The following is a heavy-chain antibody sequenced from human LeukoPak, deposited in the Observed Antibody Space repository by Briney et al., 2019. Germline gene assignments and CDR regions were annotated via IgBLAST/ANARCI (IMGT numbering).Heavy chain of an antibody. V-gene: IGHV3-23*01. J-gene: IGHJ4*02. CDR1: GFTFSSYA. D-gene: IGHD3-10*01. CDR3: AKSSMVRGVIPPPLYFDY. Sequence: GSLRLSCAASGFTFSSYAMSWVRPAPGKGLEWVSAISGSGGSTYYSDSVKGRFTISRDNSKNTLYLQMNSLRAEDTAVYYCAKSSMVRGVIPPPLYFDYWGQGTLVTASS. CDR2: ISGSGGST.